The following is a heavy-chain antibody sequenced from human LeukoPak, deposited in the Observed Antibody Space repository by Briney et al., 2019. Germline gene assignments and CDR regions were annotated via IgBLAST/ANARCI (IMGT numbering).Heavy chain of an antibody. CDR2: IIPIFGTA. D-gene: IGHD6-19*01. CDR3: ARGGPVKRDWQWLVRKYYYYYYMDV. V-gene: IGHV1-69*05. J-gene: IGHJ6*03. Sequence: SVKVSCKASGGTFSSYAISWVRQAPGQGLEWMGRIIPIFGTANYARKFQGRVTITTDESTSTAYMELSSLRSEDTAVYYCARGGPVKRDWQWLVRKYYYYYYMDVWGKGTTVTVSS. CDR1: GGTFSSYA.